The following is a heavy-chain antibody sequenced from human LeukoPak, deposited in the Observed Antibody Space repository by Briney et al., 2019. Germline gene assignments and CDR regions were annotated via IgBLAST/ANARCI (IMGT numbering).Heavy chain of an antibody. CDR1: GYTFTGYY. D-gene: IGHD3-22*01. V-gene: IGHV1-2*02. CDR3: ARVLRDSSGYSSLSAFDI. CDR2: INPNSGGT. J-gene: IGHJ3*02. Sequence: GASVKVSCKASGYTFTGYYMHWVRQAPGQGLEWMGWINPNSGGTNYAQKFQGRVTMTRDTSISTAYMELSRLRSDDTAVYYCARVLRDSSGYSSLSAFDIWGQGTMVTVSS.